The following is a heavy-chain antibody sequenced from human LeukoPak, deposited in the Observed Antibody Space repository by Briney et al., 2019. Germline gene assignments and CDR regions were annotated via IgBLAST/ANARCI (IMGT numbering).Heavy chain of an antibody. CDR3: ARDRPDYDILTGYSSFDY. V-gene: IGHV3-11*01. D-gene: IGHD3-9*01. CDR2: ISSSGSTI. CDR1: GFTFSDYY. Sequence: GGSLRLSCAASGFTFSDYYMSWIRQAPGKGLEWVSYISSSGSTIYYADSVKGRFTISRDNAKNSLYLQMNSLRAEDTAVYYCARDRPDYDILTGYSSFDYWGQGTLVTVSS. J-gene: IGHJ4*02.